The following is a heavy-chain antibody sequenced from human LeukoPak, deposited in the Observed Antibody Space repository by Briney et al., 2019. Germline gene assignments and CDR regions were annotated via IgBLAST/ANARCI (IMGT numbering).Heavy chain of an antibody. CDR1: GFTFSNYA. CDR3: TKILYSSGWYAFDY. V-gene: IGHV3-23*01. J-gene: IGHJ4*02. CDR2: ISGSSAET. Sequence: PGGSLRLSCAASGFTFSNYAMSWVRQAPGKGLEWVSSISGSSAETYYADSVKGRFTISRDNSKNTLYLQMNLQMNSLSAEDTAVCYCTKILYSSGWYAFDYWGQGALVTVSA. D-gene: IGHD6-19*01.